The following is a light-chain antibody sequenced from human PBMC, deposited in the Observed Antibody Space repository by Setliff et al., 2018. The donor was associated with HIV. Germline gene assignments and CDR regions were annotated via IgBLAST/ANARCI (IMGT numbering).Light chain of an antibody. CDR1: SSDVGSYNY. CDR2: DVT. Sequence: QSALTQPRSVSGSPGQSVTISCTGTSSDVGSYNYVSWYQQHPGKAPKLMIYDVTKRPSGVPDRFSGSKSGNTAFLTISGLQAEDEADYYCCSYAGSYTPVIFGGGTK. J-gene: IGLJ2*01. CDR3: CSYAGSYTPVI. V-gene: IGLV2-11*01.